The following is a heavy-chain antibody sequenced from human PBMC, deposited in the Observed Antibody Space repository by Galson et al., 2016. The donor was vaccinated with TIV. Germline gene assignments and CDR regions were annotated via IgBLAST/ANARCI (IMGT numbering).Heavy chain of an antibody. CDR3: ARVSITGTSPPRGYFDY. V-gene: IGHV4-59*12. CDR1: GGSISSYY. D-gene: IGHD1-20*01. Sequence: LSLTCTVSGGSISSYYWSWIRQPPGKGLEWIGYFYYTGSTNYSPSLKSRVTISVDTSKNQFSLRLSSVTAADTAVYYCARVSITGTSPPRGYFDYWGQGSLVTVSS. J-gene: IGHJ4*02. CDR2: FYYTGST.